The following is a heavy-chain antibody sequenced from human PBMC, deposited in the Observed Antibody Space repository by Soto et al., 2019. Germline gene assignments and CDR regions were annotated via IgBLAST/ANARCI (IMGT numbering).Heavy chain of an antibody. Sequence: QVQLVESGGGVVQPGRSLRLSCAASGFTFSSYGMHWVRQAPGKGLEWVAVIWYDGSNKYYADSVKGRFTISRDNSKNTLYLQMNSLRAEDTAVYYCARVTPFSFGMDVWGQGTTVTVSS. V-gene: IGHV3-33*01. J-gene: IGHJ6*02. CDR3: ARVTPFSFGMDV. CDR2: IWYDGSNK. CDR1: GFTFSSYG.